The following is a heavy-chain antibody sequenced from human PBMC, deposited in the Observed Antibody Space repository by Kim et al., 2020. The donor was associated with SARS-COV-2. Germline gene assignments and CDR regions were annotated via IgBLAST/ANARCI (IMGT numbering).Heavy chain of an antibody. CDR2: IYYSGST. D-gene: IGHD3-22*01. V-gene: IGHV4-39*01. CDR1: GGSISSSSYY. CDR3: ARGGPYYYDSSGLGDY. J-gene: IGHJ4*02. Sequence: SETLSLTCTVSGGSISSSSYYWGWIRQPPGKGLEWIGSIYYSGSTYYNPSLKSRVTISVDTSKNQFSLKLSSVTAADTAVYYCARGGPYYYDSSGLGDYWGQGTLVTVSS.